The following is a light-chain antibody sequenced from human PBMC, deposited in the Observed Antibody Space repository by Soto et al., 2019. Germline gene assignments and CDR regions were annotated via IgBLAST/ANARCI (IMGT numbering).Light chain of an antibody. CDR2: EVS. J-gene: IGLJ3*02. CDR1: SSDGGGFDY. CDR3: SSDTGRKAGV. V-gene: IGLV2-14*01. Sequence: QSALTQPSSVSGSPGQSINISCTGASSDGGGFDYVSWSQQHPGKAPKLMIYEVSNRPSGVSNRFSASTSGNTATLTISGLQPEEEADYYVSSDTGRKAGVFGGGTKLTVL.